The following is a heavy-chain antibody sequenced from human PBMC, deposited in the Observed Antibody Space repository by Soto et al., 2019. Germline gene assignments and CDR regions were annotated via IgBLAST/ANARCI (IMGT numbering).Heavy chain of an antibody. J-gene: IGHJ5*02. CDR2: IYYSGST. V-gene: IGHV4-31*03. CDR1: GGSISSGGYY. D-gene: IGHD3-10*01. CDR3: ARGTYYNWFDP. Sequence: QVQLQESGPGLVKPSQTLSLTCTVSGGSISSGGYYWSWIRQHPGKGLEWIGYIYYSGSTYSNPSLKNGVTISVDTSKNQFSLKLSSVTAADTAVYYCARGTYYNWFDPWGQGTLVTVSS.